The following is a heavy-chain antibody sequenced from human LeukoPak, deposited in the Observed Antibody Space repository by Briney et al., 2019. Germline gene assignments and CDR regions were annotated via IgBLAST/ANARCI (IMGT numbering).Heavy chain of an antibody. CDR3: ARDLRIYDILTGYSINRFDY. CDR2: ISSSSSTI. D-gene: IGHD3-9*01. CDR1: GFTFSSYS. Sequence: GGSLRLSCAASGFTFSSYSMNWVRQAPGKGLEWVSYISSSSSTIYYADSVKGRFTISRDNAKNSLYLQMNSLRAEDTAVYYCARDLRIYDILTGYSINRFDYWGQGTLVTVSS. J-gene: IGHJ4*02. V-gene: IGHV3-48*04.